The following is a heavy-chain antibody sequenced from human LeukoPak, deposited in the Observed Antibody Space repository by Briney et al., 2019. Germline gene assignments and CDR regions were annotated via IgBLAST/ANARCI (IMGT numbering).Heavy chain of an antibody. V-gene: IGHV6-1*01. Sequence: SQTLSLTCAISGDSVSSNSAAWNWIRQSPSRGLEWLGRTYYRSKWYNDYAVSVKSRITINPDTSKNQFSLQLNSVTPEDTAVYYCARDRGIAARHPPVSYAFDIWGQGTMVTVS. J-gene: IGHJ3*02. CDR1: GDSVSSNSAA. CDR2: TYYRSKWYN. CDR3: ARDRGIAARHPPVSYAFDI. D-gene: IGHD6-6*01.